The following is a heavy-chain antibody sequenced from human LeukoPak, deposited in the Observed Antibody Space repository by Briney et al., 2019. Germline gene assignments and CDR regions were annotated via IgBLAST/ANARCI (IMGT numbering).Heavy chain of an antibody. D-gene: IGHD3-3*01. CDR2: ISGSGGRT. J-gene: IGHJ4*02. V-gene: IGHV3-23*01. CDR1: GFTFRSSA. Sequence: PGGSLRLSCAAPGFTFRSSAMNWVPQAPGKGLEWVSAISGSGGRTYYADSVKDRFTVHRHNPKKTRTLHMNTLRPEDAAVYYCAKAFIFWSGVNCVLDYWGQGTLVTVSS. CDR3: AKAFIFWSGVNCVLDY.